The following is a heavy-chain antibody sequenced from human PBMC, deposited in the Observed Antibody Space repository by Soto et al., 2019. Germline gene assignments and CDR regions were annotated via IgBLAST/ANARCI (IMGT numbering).Heavy chain of an antibody. D-gene: IGHD2-2*01. J-gene: IGHJ6*03. CDR2: IKQDGSET. CDR1: GFTFSGHW. V-gene: IGHV3-7*01. CDR3: ARDRAFCSGTNCRRGSIYYYYMDV. Sequence: EVHLVESGGGLVQPGGSLRLSCAASGFTFSGHWMSWVRQAPGKGLEWVAHIKQDGSETFYVGSVKRRFTISRDNAKNSLDLQMNSLRAEDTALYYCARDRAFCSGTNCRRGSIYYYYMDVWGNGTTVTVSS.